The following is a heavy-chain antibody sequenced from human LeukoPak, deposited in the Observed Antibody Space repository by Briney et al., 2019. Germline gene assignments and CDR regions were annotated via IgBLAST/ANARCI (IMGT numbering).Heavy chain of an antibody. CDR2: IYYSGST. CDR1: GGSISSYY. J-gene: IGHJ4*02. CDR3: ARASAYYDTLDY. D-gene: IGHD3-9*01. Sequence: PSETLSLTCTVSGGSISSYYWSWIQQPPGKGLEWIGYIYYSGSTNYNPSLKSRVTISVDTSKSQFSLKLSSVTAADTAVYYCARASAYYDTLDYWGQGTLVTVSS. V-gene: IGHV4-59*01.